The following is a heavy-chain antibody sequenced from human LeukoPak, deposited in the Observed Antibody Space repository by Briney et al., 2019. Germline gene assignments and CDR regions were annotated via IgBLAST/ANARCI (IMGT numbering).Heavy chain of an antibody. CDR3: ARIGYCKGTDCHDAFDI. V-gene: IGHV1-2*04. D-gene: IGHD2-15*01. CDR2: INPNSGDT. J-gene: IGHJ3*02. Sequence: ASVKVSCKASGYTFTSYYMHWVRQAPGQGLEWMGWINPNSGDTDNAQKFEGWVTMTRDTSISTVYMEMNRLKSDDTAVYFCARIGYCKGTDCHDAFDIWGQGTMVTVSS. CDR1: GYTFTSYY.